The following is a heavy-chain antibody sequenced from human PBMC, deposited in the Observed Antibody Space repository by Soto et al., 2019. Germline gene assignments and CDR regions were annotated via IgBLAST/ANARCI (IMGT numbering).Heavy chain of an antibody. J-gene: IGHJ6*02. CDR3: AIVHDSSGYSPTYYYYGMDV. V-gene: IGHV1-69*02. D-gene: IGHD3-22*01. Sequence: QVQLVQSGAEVKKPGSSVKVSCKASGGTFSSYTISWVRQAPGQGLEWMGRIIHILGIANYAQKFQGRVTITADKSPNTAYMELSSLRSEDTAVYYCAIVHDSSGYSPTYYYYGMDVWGQGTTVTVSS. CDR1: GGTFSSYT. CDR2: IIHILGIA.